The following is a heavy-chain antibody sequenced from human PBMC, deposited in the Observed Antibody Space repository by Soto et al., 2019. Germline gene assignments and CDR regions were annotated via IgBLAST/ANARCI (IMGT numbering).Heavy chain of an antibody. CDR2: IHYSGST. J-gene: IGHJ4*02. CDR1: GGSISSYY. V-gene: IGHV4-59*08. D-gene: IGHD3-3*01. CDR3: ARGHFDFWSGYFATIDY. Sequence: SETLSLTCTVSGGSISSYYWSWIRQPPGKGLEWIGYIHYSGSTKYNPSLKSRVTISADTSKNQFSLKLSSVTAADTAVYYCARGHFDFWSGYFATIDYWGQGTLVTVSS.